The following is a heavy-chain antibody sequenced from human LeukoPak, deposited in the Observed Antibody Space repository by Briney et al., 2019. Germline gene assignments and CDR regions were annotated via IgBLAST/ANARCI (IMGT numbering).Heavy chain of an antibody. CDR1: GYTFTGYY. D-gene: IGHD6-6*01. Sequence: ASVKVSCKASGYTFTGYYMHWVRQAPGQGPEWMGWINPNSGGTNYAQKFQGRVTMTRDTSISTAYMELSRLRSDDTAVYYCARDGDSSSFQLFDYWGQGTLVTVSS. J-gene: IGHJ4*02. CDR3: ARDGDSSSFQLFDY. CDR2: INPNSGGT. V-gene: IGHV1-2*02.